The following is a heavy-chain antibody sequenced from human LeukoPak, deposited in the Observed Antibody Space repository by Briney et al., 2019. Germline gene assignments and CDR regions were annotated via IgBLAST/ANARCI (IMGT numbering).Heavy chain of an antibody. V-gene: IGHV1-18*01. J-gene: IGHJ5*02. CDR1: GYTFTSYG. D-gene: IGHD1-7*01. CDR2: ISAYNGNT. CDR3: ATARSDWNYGIPFDP. Sequence: ASVKVSCKASGYTFTSYGISWVRQAPGQGLEWMGWISAYNGNTNYAQKLQGRVTMTTDTSTSTAYMELRSLRSDDTAVYYCATARSDWNYGIPFDPWGQGTLVTVSS.